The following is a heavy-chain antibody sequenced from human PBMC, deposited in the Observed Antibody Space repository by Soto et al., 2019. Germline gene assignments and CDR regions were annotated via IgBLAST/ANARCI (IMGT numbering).Heavy chain of an antibody. CDR1: GFTFSSYA. V-gene: IGHV3-23*01. CDR2: ISDSGGST. Sequence: GGSLRLSCAASGFTFSSYAMSWVRQAPGKGLEWVSAISDSGGSTYYADSVKGRFTISRDNSKNTLYLQMNSGRAEDTAVYYCAKLICTSCYPVDDYWGQGTLVTVSS. D-gene: IGHD2-2*01. CDR3: AKLICTSCYPVDDY. J-gene: IGHJ4*02.